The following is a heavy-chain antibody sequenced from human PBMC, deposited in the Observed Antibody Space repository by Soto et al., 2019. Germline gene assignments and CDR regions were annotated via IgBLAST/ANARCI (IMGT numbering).Heavy chain of an antibody. CDR2: IYYSGST. Sequence: SETLSLTCTVSGGSISSYYWSWIRQPPVNGLEWIGYIYYSGSTNYNPSLKSRVTISVDTSKNQFSLKLSSVTAADTAVYYCARTTVTTHNWFDPWGQGTLVTVS. CDR1: GGSISSYY. CDR3: ARTTVTTHNWFDP. J-gene: IGHJ5*02. V-gene: IGHV4-59*01. D-gene: IGHD4-17*01.